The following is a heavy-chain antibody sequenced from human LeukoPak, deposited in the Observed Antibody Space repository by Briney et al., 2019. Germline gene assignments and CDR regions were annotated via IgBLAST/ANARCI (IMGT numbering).Heavy chain of an antibody. CDR3: ASRYCTSTNCYAFDI. CDR1: GLTFSSYS. Sequence: GGSLRLSCAASGLTFSSYSMNWVRQAPGKGLEWVSAISSSSDYIFYADSVQGRFTISRDNAVNSLFLQMNSLRAEDTAVYYCASRYCTSTNCYAFDIWGQGTVVTVSS. CDR2: ISSSSDYI. J-gene: IGHJ3*02. V-gene: IGHV3-21*01. D-gene: IGHD2-2*01.